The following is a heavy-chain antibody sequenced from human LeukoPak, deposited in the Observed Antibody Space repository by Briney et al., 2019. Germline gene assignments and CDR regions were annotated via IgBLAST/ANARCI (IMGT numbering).Heavy chain of an antibody. CDR1: GFTFSSYS. J-gene: IGHJ3*02. V-gene: IGHV3-21*01. CDR2: ISSSSSYI. CDR3: ARDQRRNGYGRNDAFDI. Sequence: PGGSLRLSCAASGFTFSSYSMNWVRQAPGKGLEWVSSISSSSSYIYYADSVKGRFTISRDNAKNSLYLQMNSLRAEDTAVYYCARDQRRNGYGRNDAFDIWGQGTMVTVSS. D-gene: IGHD3-22*01.